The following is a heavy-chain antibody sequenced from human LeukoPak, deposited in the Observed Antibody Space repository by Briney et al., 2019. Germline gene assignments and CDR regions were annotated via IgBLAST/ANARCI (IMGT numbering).Heavy chain of an antibody. CDR1: GGSFSGYY. D-gene: IGHD2-21*02. V-gene: IGHV4-34*01. J-gene: IGHJ4*02. Sequence: SETLSLTCAVYGGSFSGYYWSWIRQPPGTGLEWIGEINHSGSTNYNPSLKSRVTISVDTSKNQFSLKLSSVTAADTAVYYCARAVVEYCGGDCYSRRYFDYWGQGTLVTVSS. CDR3: ARAVVEYCGGDCYSRRYFDY. CDR2: INHSGST.